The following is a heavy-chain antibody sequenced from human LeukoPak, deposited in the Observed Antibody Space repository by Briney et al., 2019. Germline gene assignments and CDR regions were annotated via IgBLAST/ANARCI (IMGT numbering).Heavy chain of an antibody. CDR2: IIPIFGTA. J-gene: IGHJ4*02. CDR3: ARAGTYGSGSYSDY. CDR1: GGTFSSYA. D-gene: IGHD3-10*01. V-gene: IGHV1-69*13. Sequence: GASVKVSCKASGGTFSSYAISWVRQAPGQGLEWMGGIIPIFGTANYAQKFQGRVTITADESTSTAYMELSSLRSEDTAVYYCARAGTYGSGSYSDYWGQGTLVTVSS.